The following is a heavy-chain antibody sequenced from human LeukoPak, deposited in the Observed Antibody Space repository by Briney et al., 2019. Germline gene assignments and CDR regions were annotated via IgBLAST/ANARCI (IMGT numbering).Heavy chain of an antibody. CDR2: ISGSGGST. D-gene: IGHD6-13*01. Sequence: GGSLRLSCAASGFTFSSYAMSWVRQAPGKGLEWVSAISGSGGSTYYADSVKGRFTISRDNAKNSLYLQMNSLRAEDTAVYYCARAQYSSSWLAEYFQHWGQGTLVTVSS. V-gene: IGHV3-23*01. CDR1: GFTFSSYA. CDR3: ARAQYSSSWLAEYFQH. J-gene: IGHJ1*01.